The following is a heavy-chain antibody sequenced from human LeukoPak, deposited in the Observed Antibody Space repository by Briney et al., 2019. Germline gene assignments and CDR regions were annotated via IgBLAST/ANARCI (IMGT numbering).Heavy chain of an antibody. CDR3: ARDPGDILVAGTFDY. V-gene: IGHV3-30*02. D-gene: IGHD6-19*01. CDR2: IRYDGSNK. J-gene: IGHJ4*02. Sequence: PGGSLRPSCAASGFTFSSYGMHWVRQAPGKGLEWVAFIRYDGSNKYYADSVKGRFTISRDNAKNSLYLQMNSLRAEDTAFYYCARDPGDILVAGTFDYWGQGTLVTVSS. CDR1: GFTFSSYG.